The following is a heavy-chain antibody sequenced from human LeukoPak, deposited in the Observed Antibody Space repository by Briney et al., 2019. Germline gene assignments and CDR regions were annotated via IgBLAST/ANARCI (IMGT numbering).Heavy chain of an antibody. D-gene: IGHD6-13*01. CDR3: ARRAAGTSFDY. V-gene: IGHV4-59*01. CDR1: GSSISSYY. Sequence: SETLSLTCTVSGSSISSYYWSWIRQPPGKGLEWIGYIYYSGSTNYNPSLKSRVTISVDTSKNQFSLKLSSVTAADTAVYYCARRAAGTSFDYWGQGTLVTVSS. CDR2: IYYSGST. J-gene: IGHJ4*02.